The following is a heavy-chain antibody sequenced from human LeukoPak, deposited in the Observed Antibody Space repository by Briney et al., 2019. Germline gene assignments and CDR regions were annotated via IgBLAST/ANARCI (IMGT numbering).Heavy chain of an antibody. Sequence: LRLSCAASGFTFSSYEMNWVRQAPGKGLEWIGYVYYSGITNFNPSLKSRVTMSVDTSKNQFSLKVCSVTAADTAVYYCARVLLSSGSSTWGQGTLVTVSS. J-gene: IGHJ5*02. CDR2: VYYSGIT. D-gene: IGHD3-22*01. CDR3: ARVLLSSGSST. V-gene: IGHV4-59*01. CDR1: GFTFSSYE.